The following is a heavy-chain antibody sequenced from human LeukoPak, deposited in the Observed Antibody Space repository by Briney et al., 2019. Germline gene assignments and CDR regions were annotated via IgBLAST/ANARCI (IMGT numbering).Heavy chain of an antibody. Sequence: PSGTLSLTCAVYGGSFSGYYWSWIRQPPGKGLEWIGEINHSGSTNYNPSLKSRVTISVDTSKNQFSLKLSSVTAADTAVYYCARDAYDSSGYSFDYWGQGTLVTVSS. CDR3: ARDAYDSSGYSFDY. V-gene: IGHV4-34*01. D-gene: IGHD3-22*01. J-gene: IGHJ4*02. CDR1: GGSFSGYY. CDR2: INHSGST.